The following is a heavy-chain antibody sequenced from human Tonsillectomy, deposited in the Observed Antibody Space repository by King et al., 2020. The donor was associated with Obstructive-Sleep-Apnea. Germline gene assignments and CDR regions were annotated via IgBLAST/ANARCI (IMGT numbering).Heavy chain of an antibody. V-gene: IGHV1-69*04. J-gene: IGHJ3*02. CDR3: AREVVVAATLDAFDI. D-gene: IGHD2-15*01. Sequence: VQLVQSGAEVKKPGSSVKVSCKASGGTFSSYAISWVRQAPGQGLEWMGRIIPILGIANYAQKFQGRVTITADKSTSTAYMELSSLRSEDTAVYYCAREVVVAATLDAFDIWGQGTMVTVSS. CDR1: GGTFSSYA. CDR2: IIPILGIA.